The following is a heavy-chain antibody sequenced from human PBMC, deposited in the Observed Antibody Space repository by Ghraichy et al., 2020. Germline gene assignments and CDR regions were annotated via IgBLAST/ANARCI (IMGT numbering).Heavy chain of an antibody. CDR3: ARGRDSSGYYRSFLPQKNYYFDY. J-gene: IGHJ4*02. CDR2: INHSGST. V-gene: IGHV4-34*01. Sequence: SETLSLTCAVYGGSFSGYYWSWIRQPPGKGLEWIGEINHSGSTNYNPSLKSRVTISVDTSKNQFSLKLSSVTAADTAVYYCARGRDSSGYYRSFLPQKNYYFDYWGQGTLVTVSS. D-gene: IGHD3-22*01. CDR1: GGSFSGYY.